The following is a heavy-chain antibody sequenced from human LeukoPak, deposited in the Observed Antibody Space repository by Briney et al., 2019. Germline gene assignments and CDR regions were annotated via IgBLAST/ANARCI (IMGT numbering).Heavy chain of an antibody. D-gene: IGHD4-11*01. CDR2: ISSSSSTI. CDR3: ARDSFDLTDDYGNPLIFDY. CDR1: GFTFSSYS. Sequence: GGSLRLSCAASGFTFSSYSMNWVRQAPGKGLEWVSYISSSSSTIYYADSVKGRFTISRDNAKNSLYLQMNSLRAEDTAVYYCARDSFDLTDDYGNPLIFDYWGQGTLVTVSS. V-gene: IGHV3-48*04. J-gene: IGHJ4*02.